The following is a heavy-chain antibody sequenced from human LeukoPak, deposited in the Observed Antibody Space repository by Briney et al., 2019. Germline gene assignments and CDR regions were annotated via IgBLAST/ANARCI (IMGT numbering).Heavy chain of an antibody. Sequence: GGSLRLSCAASGFTFSSYCMHWVRQAPGKGLVWVAFISSDGSNKYYADSVKGRFTISRDNAKNTLYLQMNSLRAEDTAVYYCVREGGSDWYSGWFDPWGQGTLVTVSS. CDR3: VREGGSDWYSGWFDP. J-gene: IGHJ5*02. CDR1: GFTFSSYC. D-gene: IGHD6-19*01. V-gene: IGHV3-33*08. CDR2: ISSDGSNK.